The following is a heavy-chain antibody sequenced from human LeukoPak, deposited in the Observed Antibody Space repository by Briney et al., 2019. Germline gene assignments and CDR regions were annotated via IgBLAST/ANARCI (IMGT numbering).Heavy chain of an antibody. Sequence: GGSLRLSCAASGFTFSSYAMHWVRQAPGKGLEWVAVISYDGSNKYYADSVKGRFTISRDNSKNTLYLQMNSLRAEDTAVYYCARALVEWLFIDYWGQGTLVTVSS. J-gene: IGHJ4*02. CDR2: ISYDGSNK. CDR3: ARALVEWLFIDY. V-gene: IGHV3-30*04. CDR1: GFTFSSYA. D-gene: IGHD3-3*01.